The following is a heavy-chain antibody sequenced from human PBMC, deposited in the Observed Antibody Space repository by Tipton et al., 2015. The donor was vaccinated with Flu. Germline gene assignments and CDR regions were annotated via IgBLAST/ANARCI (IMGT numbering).Heavy chain of an antibody. V-gene: IGHV4-39*07. D-gene: IGHD6-19*01. CDR2: IYYSGST. CDR3: ARDLRLGIAVAGFDP. Sequence: TLSLTCTVSGGPISSSSYYWGWIRQPPGKGLEWIGSIYYSGSTYYNPSLKSRVTISVDTSKNQFSLKLSSVTAADTAVYYCARDLRLGIAVAGFDPWGQGTLVTVSS. J-gene: IGHJ5*02. CDR1: GGPISSSSYY.